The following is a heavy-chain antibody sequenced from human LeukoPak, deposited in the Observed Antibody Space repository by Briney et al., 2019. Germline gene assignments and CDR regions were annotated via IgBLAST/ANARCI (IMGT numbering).Heavy chain of an antibody. J-gene: IGHJ4*02. CDR2: ISYVGSNK. CDR1: GFTFSSYD. CDR3: ADSGSYSLY. Sequence: GGSLRLSCAASGFTFSSYDMHWVRQAPGKGLEWVAFISYVGSNKYYVDSVKGRFTISRDNSKNTLYLQMNSLRAEDTAVYHCADSGSYSLYWGQGTLVTVSS. D-gene: IGHD1-26*01. V-gene: IGHV3-30*03.